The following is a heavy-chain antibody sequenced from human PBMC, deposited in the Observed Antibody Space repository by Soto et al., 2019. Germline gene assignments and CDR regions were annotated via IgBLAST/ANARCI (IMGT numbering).Heavy chain of an antibody. D-gene: IGHD2-21*01. CDR3: AHSSGGGNSAVFVY. V-gene: IGHV2-5*02. J-gene: IGHJ4*01. CDR2: IYWDDDE. Sequence: SGPTLVNPTQTLTLTCTCSGFSLITSGVGVGWIRQPPGKALEWLAVIYWDDDERYSPALKSRLTITKVTSKNQVVLTMTNMDPVDTATYYCAHSSGGGNSAVFVYWGHGTLVTVS. CDR1: GFSLITSGVG.